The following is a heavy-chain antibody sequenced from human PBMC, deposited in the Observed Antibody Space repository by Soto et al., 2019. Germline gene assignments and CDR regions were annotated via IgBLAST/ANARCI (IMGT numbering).Heavy chain of an antibody. CDR1: GFTFSSYD. V-gene: IGHV3-13*01. CDR2: IATAGDT. CDR3: ARGRERGYYYMDV. J-gene: IGHJ6*03. D-gene: IGHD1-1*01. Sequence: EVQLVESGGGLVQHGGSLRLSCAASGFTFSSYDIHWVRQATGKGLEWVSTIATAGDTYYPDSVKGRFTISRENAKNSLYLQMNSLRAGDTAVYYCARGRERGYYYMDVWGKGTTVTVSS.